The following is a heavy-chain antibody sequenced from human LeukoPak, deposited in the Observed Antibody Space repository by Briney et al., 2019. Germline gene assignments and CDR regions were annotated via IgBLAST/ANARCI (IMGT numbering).Heavy chain of an antibody. V-gene: IGHV1-69*05. CDR1: GGTFSSYA. CDR2: IIPIFGTA. J-gene: IGHJ6*03. D-gene: IGHD4-23*01. Sequence: SVKVSCKASGGTFSSYAISWVRQAPGQGLEWMGGIIPIFGTANYAQKFQGRVTITTDESTSTAYTEPSSLRSEDTAVYHCASDLNGGNSVVDYYYYMDVWGKGTTVTVSS. CDR3: ASDLNGGNSVVDYYYYMDV.